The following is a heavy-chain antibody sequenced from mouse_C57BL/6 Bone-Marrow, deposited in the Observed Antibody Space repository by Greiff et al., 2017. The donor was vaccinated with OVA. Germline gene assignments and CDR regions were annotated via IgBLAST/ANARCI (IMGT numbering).Heavy chain of an antibody. Sequence: VQLQQSGAELVRPGASVKLSCTASGFNIKDDYMHWVKQRPEQGLEWIGWIDPENGDTEYASKFQGKATITADTSSNTAYLQLSSLTSEDTAVYYCTAGEGYYPWVAYGGRGTLVTVSA. CDR3: TAGEGYYPWVAY. J-gene: IGHJ3*01. V-gene: IGHV14-4*01. CDR1: GFNIKDDY. D-gene: IGHD2-3*01. CDR2: IDPENGDT.